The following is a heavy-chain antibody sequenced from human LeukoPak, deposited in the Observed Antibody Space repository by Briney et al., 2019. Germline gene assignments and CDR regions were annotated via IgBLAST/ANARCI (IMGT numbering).Heavy chain of an antibody. D-gene: IGHD3-22*01. V-gene: IGHV1-69*05. Sequence: ASVKVSCKASGYTFTSYAISWVRQAPGQGLEWMGRIIPIFGTANYAQKFQGRVTTTTDESTSTAYMELSSLRSEDTAVYYCARGGDYYDSSGLKEAFDIWGQGTMVTVSS. J-gene: IGHJ3*02. CDR3: ARGGDYYDSSGLKEAFDI. CDR1: GYTFTSYA. CDR2: IIPIFGTA.